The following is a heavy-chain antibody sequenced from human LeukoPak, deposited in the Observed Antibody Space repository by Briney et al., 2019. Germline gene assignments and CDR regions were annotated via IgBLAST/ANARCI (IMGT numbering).Heavy chain of an antibody. CDR2: IYYSAST. D-gene: IGHD3-3*01. Sequence: SETLSLTCTVSGGSISSSSYYWGWIRHPPGKGLEWIGSIYYSASTYYNPSLKSRVTIFVDTSKNQFSLKLSSVTAADTAVYYCARQTRFLEWLPTKWYDPWGQGTLVTVSS. V-gene: IGHV4-39*01. CDR1: GGSISSSSYY. J-gene: IGHJ5*02. CDR3: ARQTRFLEWLPTKWYDP.